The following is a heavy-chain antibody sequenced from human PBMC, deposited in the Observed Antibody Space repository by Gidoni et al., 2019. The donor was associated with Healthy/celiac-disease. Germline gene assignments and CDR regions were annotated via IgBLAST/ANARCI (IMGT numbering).Heavy chain of an antibody. V-gene: IGHV4-59*01. Sequence: QVQLQESGPGLVKPSETLSLTCTVSGGSISSYYWSWIRQPPGKGLEWIGYIYYSGCTNYNPSLKSRVTISVDTSKNQFSLKLSSVTAADTAVYYCARGGVDTAMVTRFDYWGQGTLVTVSS. CDR1: GGSISSYY. CDR3: ARGGVDTAMVTRFDY. CDR2: IYYSGCT. D-gene: IGHD5-18*01. J-gene: IGHJ4*02.